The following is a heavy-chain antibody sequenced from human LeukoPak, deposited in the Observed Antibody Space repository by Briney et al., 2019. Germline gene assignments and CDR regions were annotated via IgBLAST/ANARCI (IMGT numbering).Heavy chain of an antibody. J-gene: IGHJ3*02. D-gene: IGHD4-17*01. V-gene: IGHV3-23*01. CDR3: ARDPNGDYIGAFDM. CDR1: GFTFSPYA. CDR2: IRGGGGSA. Sequence: GGSLRLSCTASGFTFSPYAMMWVRQAPGKGPEWVSAIRGGGGSAFYADSVKGRFTISRDNSKYTLFLQMNSLRAEDTAVYYCARDPNGDYIGAFDMWGPGTIVTVSS.